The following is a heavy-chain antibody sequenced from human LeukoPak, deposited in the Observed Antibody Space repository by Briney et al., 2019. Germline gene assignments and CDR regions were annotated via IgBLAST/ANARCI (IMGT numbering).Heavy chain of an antibody. CDR1: GGTFSSYA. Sequence: VASVKVSCKASGGTFSSYAISWVRQAPGQGLEWMGGIIPIFGTANYAQKFQGRVTITADESTSTAYMELSSLRSEDTAVYYCARDVCTNGVCYRDDAFDIWGQGTMVTVSS. V-gene: IGHV1-69*13. CDR3: ARDVCTNGVCYRDDAFDI. J-gene: IGHJ3*02. D-gene: IGHD2-8*01. CDR2: IIPIFGTA.